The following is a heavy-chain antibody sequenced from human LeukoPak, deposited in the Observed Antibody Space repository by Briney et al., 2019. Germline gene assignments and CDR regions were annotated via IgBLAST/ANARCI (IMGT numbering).Heavy chain of an antibody. Sequence: ASVKVSCKASGYTFTGYYMHWVRQAPGQGLEWMGRINSNSGGTNYAQKFQGRVTMTRDTSISTAYMELSRLRSDDTAVYYCARGNFGYSYADRWDYFDYWGQGTLVTVSS. J-gene: IGHJ4*02. D-gene: IGHD5-18*01. CDR2: INSNSGGT. CDR1: GYTFTGYY. CDR3: ARGNFGYSYADRWDYFDY. V-gene: IGHV1-2*06.